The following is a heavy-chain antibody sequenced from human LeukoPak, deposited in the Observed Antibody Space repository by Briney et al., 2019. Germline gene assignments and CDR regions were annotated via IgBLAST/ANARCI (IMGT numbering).Heavy chain of an antibody. V-gene: IGHV3-30*03. J-gene: IGHJ4*02. Sequence: GGSLRLSCAASGFTFSGYGMHWARQAPGKGLEWVAVISYDGSNKYYADSVKGRFTISRDNSKNTLYLQMNSLRAEDTAVYYCATSSWWYYFDYWGREPWSPSPQ. D-gene: IGHD6-13*01. CDR3: ATSSWWYYFDY. CDR2: ISYDGSNK. CDR1: GFTFSGYG.